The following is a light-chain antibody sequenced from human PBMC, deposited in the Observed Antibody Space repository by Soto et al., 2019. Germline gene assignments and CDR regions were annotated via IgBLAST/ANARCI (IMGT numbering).Light chain of an antibody. V-gene: IGKV3-15*01. Sequence: EIVMTQSPATLSVSPGERATLSCRASQSVSGNLAWYQQNRSQAPRLLIYGASTRATGTPLRFSGSGSGTEFTLTISSLQSEDFAVYYCQQYNNWPPITFGQGTRLEIK. J-gene: IGKJ5*01. CDR2: GAS. CDR3: QQYNNWPPIT. CDR1: QSVSGN.